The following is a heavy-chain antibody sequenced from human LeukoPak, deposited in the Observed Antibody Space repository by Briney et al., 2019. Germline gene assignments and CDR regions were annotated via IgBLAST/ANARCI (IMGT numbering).Heavy chain of an antibody. J-gene: IGHJ4*02. CDR2: IFPGDSHT. CDR1: GYSFTNYW. V-gene: IGHV5-51*01. CDR3: ARQGSSGHPPKF. D-gene: IGHD6-19*01. Sequence: GESLKISCKASGYSFTNYWIGWVRQMPGKGLEWMGIIFPGDSHTRYSPSFQGPVTISADRSIGTAYLQWSSLKASDTAIYYCARQGSSGHPPKFWGQGTQVTVSS.